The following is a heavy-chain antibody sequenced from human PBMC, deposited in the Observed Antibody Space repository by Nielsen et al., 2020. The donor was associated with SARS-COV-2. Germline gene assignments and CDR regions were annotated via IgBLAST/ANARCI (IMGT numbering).Heavy chain of an antibody. CDR3: AIGGDFWSGYYHY. D-gene: IGHD3-3*01. Sequence: GGSLRLSCAASGFTFSSYAMSWVRQAPGKGLEWVSGISWNSGSIGYADSVKGRFTISRDNAKNSLYLQMNSLRAEDTALYYCAIGGDFWSGYYHYWGQGTLVTVSS. J-gene: IGHJ4*02. CDR1: GFTFSSYA. CDR2: ISWNSGSI. V-gene: IGHV3-9*01.